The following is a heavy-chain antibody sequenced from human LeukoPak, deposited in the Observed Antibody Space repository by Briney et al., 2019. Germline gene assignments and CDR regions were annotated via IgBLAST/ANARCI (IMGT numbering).Heavy chain of an antibody. Sequence: ASVKVSCKASRGTFSSYAISWVRQAPGQGLEWMGGIIPIFGTANYAQKFQGRVTITADESTSTAYIELSSLRSEDTAVYYCAREGLGRAFDIWGQGTMVTVSS. V-gene: IGHV1-69*01. J-gene: IGHJ3*02. CDR3: AREGLGRAFDI. D-gene: IGHD3-16*01. CDR1: RGTFSSYA. CDR2: IIPIFGTA.